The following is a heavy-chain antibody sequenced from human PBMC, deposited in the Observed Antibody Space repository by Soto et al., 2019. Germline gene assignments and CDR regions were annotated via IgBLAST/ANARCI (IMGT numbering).Heavy chain of an antibody. V-gene: IGHV1-69*04. CDR3: ARGVAGPLHWFDP. CDR2: IIPTFGIA. D-gene: IGHD6-19*01. CDR1: GGTFSSYV. Sequence: SVKVSCKASGGTFSSYVVSWVRQAPGQGLEWMGRIIPTFGIANHAQKFQGRVTITADKSTSTAYMELSSLRSEDTAVYYCARGVAGPLHWFDPWGQGTLVTVSS. J-gene: IGHJ5*02.